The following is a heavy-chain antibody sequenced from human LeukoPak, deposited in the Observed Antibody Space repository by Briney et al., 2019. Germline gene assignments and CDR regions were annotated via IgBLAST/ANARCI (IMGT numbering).Heavy chain of an antibody. D-gene: IGHD6-6*01. V-gene: IGHV1-3*01. CDR3: ARDRQERSSSSFYYYYYMDV. CDR2: INAGNGNT. J-gene: IGHJ6*03. CDR1: GYTFTSYA. Sequence: ASVKVSCKASGYTFTSYAMHWVRQAPGQRLEWMGWINAGNGNTKYSQEFQGRVTITRDTSTSTAYMELRSLRSDDTAVYYCARDRQERSSSSFYYYYYMDVWGKGTTVTVSS.